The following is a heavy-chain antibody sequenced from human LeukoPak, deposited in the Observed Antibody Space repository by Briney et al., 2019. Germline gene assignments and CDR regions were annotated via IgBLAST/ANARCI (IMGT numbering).Heavy chain of an antibody. J-gene: IGHJ3*02. CDR1: GFTFNRYW. CDR3: ARVLVVITEHDAFDI. Sequence: PGGSLRLSCAASGFTFNRYWMSWVRQVPRKGLEWVANIKQDGSEKYYVDSVKGRFTISRDNAKNSLFLQMNSLRAEDTAVYYCARVLVVITEHDAFDIWGQGTMVTVSS. D-gene: IGHD3-22*01. V-gene: IGHV3-7*01. CDR2: IKQDGSEK.